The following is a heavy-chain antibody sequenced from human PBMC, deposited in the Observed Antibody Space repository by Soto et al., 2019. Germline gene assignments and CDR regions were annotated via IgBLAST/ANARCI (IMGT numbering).Heavy chain of an antibody. CDR3: ARDGRMYYYGSGSFNPKGDYYYGMDV. Sequence: GASVKVSCKASGGTFSSYAISWVRQAPGQGLEWMGGIIPIFGTANYAQKFQGRVTITADESTSTAYMELSSLRSEDTAVYYCARDGRMYYYGSGSFNPKGDYYYGMDVWGQGTTVTVSS. CDR1: GGTFSSYA. CDR2: IIPIFGTA. J-gene: IGHJ6*02. V-gene: IGHV1-69*13. D-gene: IGHD3-10*01.